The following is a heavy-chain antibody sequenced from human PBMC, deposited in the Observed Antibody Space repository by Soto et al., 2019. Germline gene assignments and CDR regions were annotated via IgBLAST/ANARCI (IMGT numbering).Heavy chain of an antibody. CDR1: GYTFTSYG. CDR2: ISAYNGNT. Sequence: QVPLVQSGAEVKKPGASVKVSCKASGYTFTSYGINWVRQAPGQGLEWMGWISAYNGNTNYAQKLQGTVTMTTDTSASTAYMELRSLRSDDTAVYYCASLYCSSTSCYYNYWGQGTLVTVSS. V-gene: IGHV1-18*01. CDR3: ASLYCSSTSCYYNY. J-gene: IGHJ4*02. D-gene: IGHD2-2*01.